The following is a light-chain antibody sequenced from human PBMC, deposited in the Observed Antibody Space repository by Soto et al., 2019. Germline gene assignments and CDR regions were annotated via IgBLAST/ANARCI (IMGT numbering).Light chain of an antibody. V-gene: IGLV2-8*01. Sequence: QSALTQPPSASGSPGQSVTISCTGTSSDVGGYNYVSWYQHHPGKAPKLMIYEVNKRPSGVSDRFSGSKSGNTASLTVSGLAAEDEADYYCSSYAGRNSLGVFGGGTTVTVL. CDR3: SSYAGRNSLGV. CDR2: EVN. CDR1: SSDVGGYNY. J-gene: IGLJ2*01.